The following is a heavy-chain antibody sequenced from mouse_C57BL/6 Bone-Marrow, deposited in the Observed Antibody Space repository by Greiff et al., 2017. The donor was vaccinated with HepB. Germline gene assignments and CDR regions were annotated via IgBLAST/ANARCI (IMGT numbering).Heavy chain of an antibody. CDR2: IDPANGNT. CDR1: GFNIKNTY. D-gene: IGHD2-4*01. Sequence: VQLQQSVADLVRPGASVKLSCTASGFNIKNTYMHWVKQRPEQGLEWIGRIDPANGNTKYAPKFQGKATITADTSSNTAYLQLSSLTSEDTAIYYCARSPIYYDYDARAMDYWGQGTSVTVSS. CDR3: ARSPIYYDYDARAMDY. V-gene: IGHV14-3*01. J-gene: IGHJ4*01.